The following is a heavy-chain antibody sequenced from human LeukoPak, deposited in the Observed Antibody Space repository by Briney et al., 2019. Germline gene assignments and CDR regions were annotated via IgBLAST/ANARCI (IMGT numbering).Heavy chain of an antibody. V-gene: IGHV3-30-3*01. Sequence: GRSLRLSCAASGFTFSSYAMHWVRQAPGKGLEWVAVISYDGSNKYYADSVKGRFTISRDNSKNTLYLQMNSLRAEDTAVYYCAREGDTMIGGAFDIWGQGTMVTVSS. CDR3: AREGDTMIGGAFDI. J-gene: IGHJ3*02. D-gene: IGHD3-22*01. CDR1: GFTFSSYA. CDR2: ISYDGSNK.